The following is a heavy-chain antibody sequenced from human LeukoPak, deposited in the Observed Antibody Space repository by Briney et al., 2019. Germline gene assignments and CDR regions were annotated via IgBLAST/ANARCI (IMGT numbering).Heavy chain of an antibody. CDR3: ASTPDYYDSSGYYY. V-gene: IGHV1-24*01. D-gene: IGHD3-22*01. CDR1: GYTLTELS. CDR2: FDPEDGET. Sequence: ASVKVSCKGSGYTLTELSMHWVRHAPGKGLEWMGGFDPEDGETIYAQKFQGRVTMTEDTSTDTAYMELSSLRSEDTAVYYCASTPDYYDSSGYYYWGQGTLVTVSS. J-gene: IGHJ4*02.